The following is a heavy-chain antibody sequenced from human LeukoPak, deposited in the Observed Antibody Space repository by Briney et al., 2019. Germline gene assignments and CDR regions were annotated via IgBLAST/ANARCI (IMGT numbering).Heavy chain of an antibody. Sequence: ASVKVSCKASGYTFTSYYIHWVRQAPGQGLEWMGIINPSGGTTSYAQKFQGRVTMIRDTSTSTVYMELSSLRSEDTAVYYCARVVVPALDAFDIWGQGTMVTVSS. J-gene: IGHJ3*02. CDR1: GYTFTSYY. CDR3: ARVVVPALDAFDI. V-gene: IGHV1-46*01. D-gene: IGHD2-2*01. CDR2: INPSGGTT.